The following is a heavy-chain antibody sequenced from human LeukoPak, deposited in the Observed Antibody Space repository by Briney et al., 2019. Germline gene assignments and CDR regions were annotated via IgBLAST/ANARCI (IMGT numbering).Heavy chain of an antibody. V-gene: IGHV3-64D*06. J-gene: IGHJ4*02. Sequence: GGSLRLSCSASGFTFSSYALHWVRQAPGKGLEYVSAISSNGGSTYYADSVKGRFTISRDNSKNTLYLQMSSLRAEDTAVYYCVKAHSSSWYYFDYWGQGTLVTVSS. CDR3: VKAHSSSWYYFDY. D-gene: IGHD6-13*01. CDR2: ISSNGGST. CDR1: GFTFSSYA.